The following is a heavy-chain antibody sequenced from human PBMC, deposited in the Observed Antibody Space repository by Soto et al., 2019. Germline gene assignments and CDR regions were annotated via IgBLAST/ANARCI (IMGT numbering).Heavy chain of an antibody. Sequence: QVQLVQSGPEVKKPGASVKISCKASGYAFTYYPIHWVRQAPGQRLEWVGWINIGNGNTEYSQKFQGRVTITTDTSASTAYMELRSLTSEDTAVYYCAREPLCGGKCYDNYFDPWGQGTLVTVSS. CDR3: AREPLCGGKCYDNYFDP. D-gene: IGHD2-15*01. CDR2: INIGNGNT. V-gene: IGHV1-3*04. J-gene: IGHJ5*02. CDR1: GYAFTYYP.